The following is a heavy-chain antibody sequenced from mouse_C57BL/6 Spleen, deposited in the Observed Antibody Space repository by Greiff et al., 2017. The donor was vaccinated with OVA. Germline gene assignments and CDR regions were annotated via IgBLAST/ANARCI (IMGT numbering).Heavy chain of an antibody. CDR2: IDPSDSET. CDR3: AIYYDYDGGFDV. Sequence: QVQLQQPGAELVRPGSSVKLSCKASGYTFTSYWMHWVKQRPIQGLEWIGNIDPSDSETHYNQKFKDKATLTVDKSSSTAYMQLSSLTSEDSAVYYCAIYYDYDGGFDVWGTGTTVTVSS. J-gene: IGHJ1*03. CDR1: GYTFTSYW. D-gene: IGHD2-4*01. V-gene: IGHV1-52*01.